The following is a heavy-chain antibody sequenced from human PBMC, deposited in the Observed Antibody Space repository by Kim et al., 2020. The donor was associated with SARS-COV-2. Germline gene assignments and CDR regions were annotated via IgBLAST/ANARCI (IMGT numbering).Heavy chain of an antibody. V-gene: IGHV3-53*01. D-gene: IGHD3-3*01. Sequence: GGSLRLSCAASGFTVSSNYMSWVRQAPGKGLEWVSVIYSGGSTYYADSVKGRFTISRDNSKNTLYLQMNSLRAEDTAVYYCARVRFLENWFDPWGQGTLVTVSS. CDR2: IYSGGST. J-gene: IGHJ5*02. CDR1: GFTVSSNY. CDR3: ARVRFLENWFDP.